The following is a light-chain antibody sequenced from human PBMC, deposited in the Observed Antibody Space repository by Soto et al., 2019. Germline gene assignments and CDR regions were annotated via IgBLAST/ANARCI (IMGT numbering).Light chain of an antibody. V-gene: IGKV3-20*01. J-gene: IGKJ2*01. Sequence: EIVLTQSPGTLSLSPGERATLSCRASQSVSGSYLAWYQQKPGQAPRLLMYDASGRSTDILDRFSGSGSGTDFTLTISRLEPEDFAVYYCQHYGSSPPKYTFGQGTKLEI. CDR2: DAS. CDR3: QHYGSSPPKYT. CDR1: QSVSGSY.